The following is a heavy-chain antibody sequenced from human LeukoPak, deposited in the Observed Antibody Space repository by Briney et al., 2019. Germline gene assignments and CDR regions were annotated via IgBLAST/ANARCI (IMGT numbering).Heavy chain of an antibody. CDR2: ISSSSYI. D-gene: IGHD3-22*01. V-gene: IGHV3-69-1*01. CDR1: GFTFSDYY. J-gene: IGHJ4*02. Sequence: GGSLRLSCAASGFTFSDYYMSWIRQAPGKGLEWVSSISSSSYIYYADSVKGRFTISRDNAKNSLYLQMNSLRVEDTAVYYCARVGSSGFQGDYWGQGTLVTVSS. CDR3: ARVGSSGFQGDY.